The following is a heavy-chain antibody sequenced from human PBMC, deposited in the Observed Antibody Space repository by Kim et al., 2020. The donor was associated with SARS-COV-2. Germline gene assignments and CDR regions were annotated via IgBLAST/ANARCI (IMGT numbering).Heavy chain of an antibody. CDR3: ARHAPGYYYGSGSYYSKGNERHPFDY. CDR1: GGSISSSSYY. CDR2: IYYSGST. Sequence: SETLSLTCTVSGGSISSSSYYWGWIRQPPGKGLEWIGSIYYSGSTYYNPSLKSRVTISVDTSKNQFSLKLSSVTAADTAVYYCARHAPGYYYGSGSYYSKGNERHPFDYWGQGTLVTVSS. V-gene: IGHV4-39*01. J-gene: IGHJ4*02. D-gene: IGHD3-10*01.